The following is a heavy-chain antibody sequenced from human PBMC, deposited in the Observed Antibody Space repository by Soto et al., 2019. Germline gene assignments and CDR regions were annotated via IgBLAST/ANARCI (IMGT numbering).Heavy chain of an antibody. CDR2: FSLSGTT. CDR1: SDSISGLY. D-gene: IGHD2-8*02. J-gene: IGHJ4*02. Sequence: SETLSLTCTVSSDSISGLYWAWVRQPAGKGLEWIGRFSLSGTTNYNPSLRSRVTMSADVSKNQFSLRLTSVTAADTALYYCARGMTPPGAPAWYYYDSWGQGTLVTVSS. V-gene: IGHV4-4*07. CDR3: ARGMTPPGAPAWYYYDS.